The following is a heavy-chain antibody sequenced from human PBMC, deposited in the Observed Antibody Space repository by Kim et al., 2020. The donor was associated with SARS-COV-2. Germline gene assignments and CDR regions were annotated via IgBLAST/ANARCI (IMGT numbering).Heavy chain of an antibody. CDR2: KQEGSEK. J-gene: IGHJ6*04. CDR3: SRDLDV. V-gene: IGHV3-7*01. Sequence: KQEGSEKYYVDSVKGRCTVSRDNAENSLYLQMNSLRAEDTAVYYCSRDLDVWGKGAAVTVSS.